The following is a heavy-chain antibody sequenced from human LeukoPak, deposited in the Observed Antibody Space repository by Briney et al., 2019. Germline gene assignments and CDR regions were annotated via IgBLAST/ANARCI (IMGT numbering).Heavy chain of an antibody. Sequence: GRSLRLSCAASGFTFDDYAMHWVRQAPGKGLEWVSGISWNSGSIGYADSVKRRFTISRDNAKNSLYLQMNSLRAEDTALYYCAKDMGGGRGELLFGYFDYWGQGTQVTVSS. D-gene: IGHD2-21*02. J-gene: IGHJ4*02. CDR2: ISWNSGSI. CDR1: GFTFDDYA. V-gene: IGHV3-9*01. CDR3: AKDMGGGRGELLFGYFDY.